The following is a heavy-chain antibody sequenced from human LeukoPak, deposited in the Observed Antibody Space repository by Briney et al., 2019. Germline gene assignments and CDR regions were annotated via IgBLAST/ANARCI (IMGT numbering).Heavy chain of an antibody. CDR2: INAGNGNT. Sequence: ASVKVSCKASGYTFTSYGISWVRQAPGQGLEWMGWINAGNGNTKYSQKFQGRVTITRDTSASTAYMELSSLRSEDTAVYYCARVGASLAFDPWGQGTLVTVSS. V-gene: IGHV1-3*01. J-gene: IGHJ5*02. CDR3: ARVGASLAFDP. D-gene: IGHD3-16*01. CDR1: GYTFTSYG.